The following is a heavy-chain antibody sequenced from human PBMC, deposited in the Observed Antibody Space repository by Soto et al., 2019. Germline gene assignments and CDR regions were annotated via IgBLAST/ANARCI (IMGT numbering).Heavy chain of an antibody. J-gene: IGHJ4*02. Sequence: SETLSLTCTVSGGSISSYYWSWIRQPPGKGLEWIAEIYHNGNIKYNPSLKRRVTMSVDKSNNQFSLNLISVTAADTAVYYCASTVDAFINSWGQGTQVTVSS. V-gene: IGHV4-59*12. CDR2: IYHNGNI. CDR1: GGSISSYY. D-gene: IGHD1-26*01. CDR3: ASTVDAFINS.